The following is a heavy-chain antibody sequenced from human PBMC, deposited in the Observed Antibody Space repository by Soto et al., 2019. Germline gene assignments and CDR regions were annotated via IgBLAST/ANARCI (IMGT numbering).Heavy chain of an antibody. V-gene: IGHV1-2*02. CDR3: ACAKNYHLQDFYGMDV. CDR1: GYSLTGDY. CDR2: INPNSGGT. J-gene: IGHJ6*02. Sequence: GXSVKLSCTASGYSLTGDYMHWVRQAPGQGLEWMGWINPNSGGTNYAQKFQGRVTMTRDTSISTAYMELSRLRSDDTAVYYCACAKNYHLQDFYGMDVWGQGTTVTVSS. D-gene: IGHD2-2*01.